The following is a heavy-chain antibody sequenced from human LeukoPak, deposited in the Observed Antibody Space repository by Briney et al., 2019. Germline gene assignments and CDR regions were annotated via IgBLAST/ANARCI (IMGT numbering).Heavy chain of an antibody. V-gene: IGHV4-30-4*08. Sequence: PSETLSLTCTVSGGSVSSGDYYWSWIRQPPGKGLEWIGYIYYSGSTYYNPSLKSRFTISVDTSKNQFSLKLSSVTAADTAVYYCARDIGDAEARHGVFDYWGQGTLVTVSS. J-gene: IGHJ4*02. CDR2: IYYSGST. CDR3: ARDIGDAEARHGVFDY. CDR1: GGSVSSGDYY. D-gene: IGHD6-6*01.